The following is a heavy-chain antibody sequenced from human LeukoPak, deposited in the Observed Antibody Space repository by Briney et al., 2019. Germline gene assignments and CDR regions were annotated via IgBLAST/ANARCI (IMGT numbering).Heavy chain of an antibody. J-gene: IGHJ6*02. Sequence: GGSLRLSCAASGFTFSSYAMHWVRQAPGKGLEWVAVISYDGSNKYYADSVKGRFTISRDNSKNTLYLQMNSLRAEDTAVYYCARDRRQWLAQAYGMDVWGQGTTVTVSS. D-gene: IGHD6-19*01. CDR3: ARDRRQWLAQAYGMDV. CDR1: GFTFSSYA. CDR2: ISYDGSNK. V-gene: IGHV3-30-3*01.